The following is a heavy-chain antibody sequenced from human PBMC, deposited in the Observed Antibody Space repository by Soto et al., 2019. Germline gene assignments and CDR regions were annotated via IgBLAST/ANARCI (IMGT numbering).Heavy chain of an antibody. V-gene: IGHV1-69*12. D-gene: IGHD6-19*01. J-gene: IGHJ2*01. CDR2: IIPIFGTA. CDR1: GGTFSSYT. CDR3: ARGNHRWLQLGYFDL. Sequence: QVQLVQSGAEVKKPGSSVTVSCKASGGTFSSYTISWVRQAPGQGLEWMGGIIPIFGTANYAQKFQGRVTITADESTSTAYMELSSLRSEDTAVYYCARGNHRWLQLGYFDLWGRGALGTVSS.